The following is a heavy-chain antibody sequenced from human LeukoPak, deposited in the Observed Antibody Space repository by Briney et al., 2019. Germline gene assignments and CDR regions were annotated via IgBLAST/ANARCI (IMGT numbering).Heavy chain of an antibody. J-gene: IGHJ5*02. CDR3: ARESGYSGSLGWFDP. D-gene: IGHD5-12*01. V-gene: IGHV4-59*12. Sequence: SETLSLTCTVSGGSISSYYWSWIRQPPGKGLEWIGYIYYSGSTNYNSSLKSRITISVDTSKNQFSLKLSSVTAADTAVYYCARESGYSGSLGWFDPWGQGTLVTVSS. CDR2: IYYSGST. CDR1: GGSISSYY.